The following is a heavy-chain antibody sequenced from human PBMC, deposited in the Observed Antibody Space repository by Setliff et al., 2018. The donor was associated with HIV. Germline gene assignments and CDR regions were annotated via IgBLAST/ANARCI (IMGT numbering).Heavy chain of an antibody. CDR3: ARDGDYGYYGVLYFDY. D-gene: IGHD4-17*01. J-gene: IGHJ4*02. CDR2: ISAYNGNT. Sequence: ASVKVSCKASGYTFTSYGISWVRQAPGQGLEWMGWISAYNGNTNYAQKLQGRFTMTTDTSTSTAYMELRSLRSDDTAVYYCARDGDYGYYGVLYFDYWGQGTLVTVSS. V-gene: IGHV1-18*01. CDR1: GYTFTSYG.